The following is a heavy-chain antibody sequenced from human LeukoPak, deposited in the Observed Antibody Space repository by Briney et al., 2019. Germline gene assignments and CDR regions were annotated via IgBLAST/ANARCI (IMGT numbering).Heavy chain of an antibody. Sequence: GGSLRLSCAASGFTFSSYWMHWVRQAPGKGLVWVSRINSDGSSTSYADSVKGRFTISRDNAKKTLYLQMNSLRAEDTGVYYCATASYSKGDYWGQGVLVTVSS. CDR1: GFTFSSYW. CDR3: ATASYSKGDY. D-gene: IGHD5-18*01. V-gene: IGHV3-74*01. J-gene: IGHJ4*02. CDR2: INSDGSST.